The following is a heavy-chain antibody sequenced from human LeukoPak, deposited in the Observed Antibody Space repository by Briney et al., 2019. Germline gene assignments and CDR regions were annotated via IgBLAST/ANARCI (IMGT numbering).Heavy chain of an antibody. D-gene: IGHD3-10*01. Sequence: SETLSLTCSVSGGSFSSSNYYWGWIRQPPGKGLEWIGTLYYSGTTYYNPSLKTRVTISVDTSRNQFSLKLNSVPAADTAVYYCARHYGPWGQGTLVTVSS. CDR2: LYYSGTT. CDR3: ARHYGP. CDR1: GGSFSSSNYY. V-gene: IGHV4-39*01. J-gene: IGHJ5*02.